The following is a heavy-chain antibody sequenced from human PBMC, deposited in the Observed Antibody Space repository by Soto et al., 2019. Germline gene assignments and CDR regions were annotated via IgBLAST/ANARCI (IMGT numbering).Heavy chain of an antibody. J-gene: IGHJ6*02. V-gene: IGHV3-74*01. Sequence: GGSLRLSCAASGFTFSTYWMHWVRQAPGKGLVWVSRINSDGSITDYADSVKGRFTISRDNAKNTLHLQMNSLRAEDTAVYYCAREGSGSYYPYYHFALDVWGEGTTVT. CDR2: INSDGSIT. CDR3: AREGSGSYYPYYHFALDV. D-gene: IGHD3-10*01. CDR1: GFTFSTYW.